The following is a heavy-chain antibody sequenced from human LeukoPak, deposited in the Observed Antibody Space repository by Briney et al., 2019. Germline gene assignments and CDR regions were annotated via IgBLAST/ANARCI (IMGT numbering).Heavy chain of an antibody. CDR1: GYAFTSYG. D-gene: IGHD1-1*01. V-gene: IGHV1-18*01. CDR3: ASHAGTGTTDYFDY. Sequence: ASVKVSCKASGYAFTSYGISWVRQAPGQGLEWMGWISAYNGNTNYAQKLQGRVTMTTDTSTSTAYMELRSLRSDDTAVYYCASHAGTGTTDYFDYWGQRTLVTVSS. J-gene: IGHJ4*02. CDR2: ISAYNGNT.